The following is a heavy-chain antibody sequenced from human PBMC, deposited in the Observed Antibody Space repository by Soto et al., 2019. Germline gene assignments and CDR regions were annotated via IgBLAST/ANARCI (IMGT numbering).Heavy chain of an antibody. CDR1: GYIFTTQW. V-gene: IGHV5-51*01. CDR2: VYFGDSDT. Sequence: CKVSGYIFTTQWIAWVLQMPGEGLEWIGIVYFGDSDTRYSPSFQGQVTISADKSISTAYLQWSSLKASDTAVYYCARDNLELGNSYDILTGYPYYYGMDVWGQGTTVTVSS. D-gene: IGHD3-9*01. CDR3: ARDNLELGNSYDILTGYPYYYGMDV. J-gene: IGHJ6*02.